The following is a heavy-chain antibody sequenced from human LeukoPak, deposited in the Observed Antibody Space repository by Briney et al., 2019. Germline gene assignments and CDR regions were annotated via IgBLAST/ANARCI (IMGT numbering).Heavy chain of an antibody. Sequence: GGSLRLSCATSGFTFSTYAMSWIRQAPGKGLEWVSAICGSGGSTYYADSVKGRFTISRDNSKNTLYLQMNSLRAEDTAVYYCAKDLRGFYREVEYFQHWGQGTLVTVSS. CDR1: GFTFSTYA. V-gene: IGHV3-23*01. J-gene: IGHJ1*01. CDR2: ICGSGGST. CDR3: AKDLRGFYREVEYFQH. D-gene: IGHD3-10*01.